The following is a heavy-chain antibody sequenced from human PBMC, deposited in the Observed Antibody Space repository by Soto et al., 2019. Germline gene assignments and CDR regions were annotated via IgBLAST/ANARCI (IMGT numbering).Heavy chain of an antibody. Sequence: ASVKVSCKASGYTFTSYSMHWVRQAPGQRLEWVGWFNIGNGNTEFSQKFQGRVTITRDTSASTDYMELSSLTSEDTTVYYCARDSWGFDYWGQGTLVTVSS. V-gene: IGHV1-3*04. CDR2: FNIGNGNT. J-gene: IGHJ4*02. D-gene: IGHD7-27*01. CDR1: GYTFTSYS. CDR3: ARDSWGFDY.